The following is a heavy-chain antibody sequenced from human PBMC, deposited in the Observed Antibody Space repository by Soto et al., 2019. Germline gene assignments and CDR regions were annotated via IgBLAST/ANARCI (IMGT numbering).Heavy chain of an antibody. CDR2: IYYSGST. CDR3: ARDAPGATYFDY. Sequence: PSATLSLTCTPCRHSICGYFWSWIRQPPGKGLEYIGYIYYSGSTYHNPSLKSRVTISVETSKTQFSLKVRSVTAADTAVYYCARDAPGATYFDYWGQGALVTVS. CDR1: RHSICGYF. J-gene: IGHJ4*02. D-gene: IGHD2-2*01. V-gene: IGHV4-59*01.